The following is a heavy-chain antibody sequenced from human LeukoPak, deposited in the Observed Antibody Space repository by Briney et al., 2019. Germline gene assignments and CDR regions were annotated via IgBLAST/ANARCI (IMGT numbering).Heavy chain of an antibody. D-gene: IGHD2-21*02. CDR3: TRSPQYCGSDCYSDY. J-gene: IGHJ4*02. CDR2: IRSSRTYI. Sequence: GGSLRLSCAASAFSFSSYTMNWVRQAPGKGLEWVSYIRSSRTYIYYAAPVKRRFTISRDNARNSLFLQMHSLRAEDTAVYYCTRSPQYCGSDCYSDYWGQGTLVTVSS. V-gene: IGHV3-21*05. CDR1: AFSFSSYT.